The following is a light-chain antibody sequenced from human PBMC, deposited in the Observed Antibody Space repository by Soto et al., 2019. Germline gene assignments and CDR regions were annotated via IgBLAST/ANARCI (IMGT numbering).Light chain of an antibody. CDR1: QSVSSN. CDR3: QQYNNWPRT. Sequence: EIVLTQSPATLSSFPGDRVTLSCRASQSVSSNLAWYQQKPGQAPRLLIYGASTRATGIPARFSGSGSGTEFTLNISSLQSEDFAVYYCQQYNNWPRTFGQGTKV. J-gene: IGKJ1*01. CDR2: GAS. V-gene: IGKV3-15*01.